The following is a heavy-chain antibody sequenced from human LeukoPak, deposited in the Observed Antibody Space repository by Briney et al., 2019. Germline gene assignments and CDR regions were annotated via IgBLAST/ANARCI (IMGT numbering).Heavy chain of an antibody. Sequence: ETLSLTCTVSGGSISSYYWSWIRQPPGKGLEWVSSISSSSSYIYYADSVKGRFTISRDNAKNSLYLQMNSLRAEDTAVYYCARDPTNYDFWSGPLYWGQGTLVTVSS. D-gene: IGHD3-3*01. V-gene: IGHV3-21*01. J-gene: IGHJ4*02. CDR2: ISSSSSYI. CDR1: GGSISSYY. CDR3: ARDPTNYDFWSGPLY.